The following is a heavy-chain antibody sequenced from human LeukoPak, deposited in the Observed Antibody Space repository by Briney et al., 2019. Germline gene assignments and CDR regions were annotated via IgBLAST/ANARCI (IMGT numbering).Heavy chain of an antibody. V-gene: IGHV3-30*02. CDR2: IRNDGSTK. D-gene: IGHD3-10*01. CDR3: AKDGVSSSVWAFDI. CDR1: GFTFSNYG. J-gene: IGHJ3*02. Sequence: GGSLRLSCAASGFTFSNYGMHWVRQAPGKGLEWVAFIRNDGSTKYYVDSVKGRFVISRDNSRNTLYFYMNSLRAEDSVVYYCAKDGVSSSVWAFDIWGQGTMVTVSS.